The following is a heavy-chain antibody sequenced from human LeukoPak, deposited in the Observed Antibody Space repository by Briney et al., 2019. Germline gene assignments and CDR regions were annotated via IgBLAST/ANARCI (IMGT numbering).Heavy chain of an antibody. V-gene: IGHV4-59*12. J-gene: IGHJ4*02. Sequence: NPSETLSLTCTVSGGSISSYYWSWIRQPPGKGLEWIGYIYYSGSTNYNPSLKSRVTISVDTSKNQFSLQLNSVTPEDTAVYYCARVAPIAAAGGYYFDYWGQGTLVTVSS. CDR1: GGSISSYY. CDR3: ARVAPIAAAGGYYFDY. CDR2: IYYSGST. D-gene: IGHD6-13*01.